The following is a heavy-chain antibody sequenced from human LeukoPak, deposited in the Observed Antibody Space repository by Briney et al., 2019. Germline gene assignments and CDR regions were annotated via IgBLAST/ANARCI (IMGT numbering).Heavy chain of an antibody. CDR3: ARTAGWSYGFDY. CDR1: GGSISTGGYY. CDR2: IYNSGTT. V-gene: IGHV4-31*03. D-gene: IGHD5-18*01. Sequence: SETLSFTCTVSGGSISTGGYYWTWIRQHPGKGLEWIGYIYNSGTTYYNPSLESRVTISGDTSKNQFSLKLNSVTAADTAVYYCARTAGWSYGFDYWGQGTLVTVSS. J-gene: IGHJ4*02.